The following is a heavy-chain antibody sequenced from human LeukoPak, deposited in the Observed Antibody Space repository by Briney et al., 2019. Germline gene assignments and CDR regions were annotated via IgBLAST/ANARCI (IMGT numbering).Heavy chain of an antibody. Sequence: GGSLRLSCAASGFTFSVYWMSWVRQAPGKGLEWVANIKQDGSEKHYVDSVKGRFTISRDNARNLLYLQMNSLRAEDTAVYYCSSLNSHAFDIWGQGTMVTVSS. CDR3: SSLNSHAFDI. V-gene: IGHV3-7*01. J-gene: IGHJ3*02. CDR2: IKQDGSEK. CDR1: GFTFSVYW. D-gene: IGHD1-7*01.